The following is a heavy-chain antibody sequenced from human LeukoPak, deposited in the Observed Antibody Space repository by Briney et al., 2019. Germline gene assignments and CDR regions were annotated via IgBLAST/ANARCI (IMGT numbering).Heavy chain of an antibody. V-gene: IGHV6-1*01. CDR1: GDSVSSNSAA. J-gene: IGHJ4*02. Sequence: SQTLSLTCAISGDSVSSNSAAWNWIRQSPSRGLEWLGRTYYRSKWYNDYAVSVKSRITTNPDTSKNQFSLQLNSVTPEDTAVYYCARELLWFGELLPGYFDYWGQGTLVTVSS. CDR3: ARELLWFGELLPGYFDY. D-gene: IGHD3-10*01. CDR2: TYYRSKWYN.